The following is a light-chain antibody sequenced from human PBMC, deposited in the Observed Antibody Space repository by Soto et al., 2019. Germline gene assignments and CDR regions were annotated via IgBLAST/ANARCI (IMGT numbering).Light chain of an antibody. J-gene: IGLJ3*02. CDR3: AAWDDSLSGPV. Sequence: QSVLTQPPSTSGTPGQRVTISCSGSTSNIGTNYVYWYQQIPGTAPKLLIYKNSQRPSGVPDRFSGSMSGTSASLAISGLRSKDESDYYCAAWDDSLSGPVFGGGTKLTVL. V-gene: IGLV1-47*01. CDR2: KNS. CDR1: TSNIGTNY.